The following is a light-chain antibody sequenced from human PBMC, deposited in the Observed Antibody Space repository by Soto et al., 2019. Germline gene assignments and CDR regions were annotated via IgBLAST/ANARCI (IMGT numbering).Light chain of an antibody. Sequence: QAVVTQPPSASASLGASVTLTCTLNSGYSNYKVDWYQQRPGKGPRFVMRVGTGGIVGSKGDGIPDRFSVLGSGLTRYLTIKNIQEEDEGDYHCGADHGSGSNFVYVFGTGTKLTVL. J-gene: IGLJ1*01. CDR3: GADHGSGSNFVYV. CDR2: VGTGGIVG. CDR1: SGYSNYK. V-gene: IGLV9-49*01.